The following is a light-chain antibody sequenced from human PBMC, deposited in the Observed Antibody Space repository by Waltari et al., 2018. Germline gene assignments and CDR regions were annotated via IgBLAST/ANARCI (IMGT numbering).Light chain of an antibody. J-gene: IGKJ2*01. CDR1: QSLVYSDRNTH. V-gene: IGKV2-30*01. CDR3: MQGTHWPYT. Sequence: DVVMPQSPLSLPITLGQPASISCKSIQSLVYSDRNTHLNWFQQRPGQSPRRLIYKVSTRDSGVPDRFSGSGSVTDVTLKISRVEAEDVGVYYCMQGTHWPYTFGQGTKLDI. CDR2: KVS.